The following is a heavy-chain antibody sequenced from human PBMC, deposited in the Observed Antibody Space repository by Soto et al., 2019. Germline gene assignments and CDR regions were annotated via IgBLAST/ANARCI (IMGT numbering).Heavy chain of an antibody. D-gene: IGHD2-15*01. V-gene: IGHV3-33*01. CDR3: GRGGGGWWDLGF. Sequence: QVRLVESGGGAVQPGRSLKLSCATSGFSFRNYAMHWVRQAPGKGLEWVAFIWSDGSRQDYADSVKGRFIISRDDFRDTLGLQMDSLGVGDTGLYYCGRGGGGWWDLGFWGQGTLVTVPS. CDR1: GFSFRNYA. J-gene: IGHJ1*01. CDR2: IWSDGSRQ.